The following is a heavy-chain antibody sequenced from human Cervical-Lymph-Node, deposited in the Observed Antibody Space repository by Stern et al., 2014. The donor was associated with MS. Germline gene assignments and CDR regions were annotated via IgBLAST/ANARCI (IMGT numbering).Heavy chain of an antibody. Sequence: VHLVESGAEVKKPGASVKVSCKASGYTFTTYTMHWVRQAPGQRLEWMGWISGGNGNTKYSQKFQGRVTITRDTSASTAYMELSSLRSEDTAVYYCARKPVAGNNYYGMDVWGQGTTVTVSS. D-gene: IGHD6-19*01. J-gene: IGHJ6*02. CDR3: ARKPVAGNNYYGMDV. CDR2: ISGGNGNT. V-gene: IGHV1-3*01. CDR1: GYTFTTYT.